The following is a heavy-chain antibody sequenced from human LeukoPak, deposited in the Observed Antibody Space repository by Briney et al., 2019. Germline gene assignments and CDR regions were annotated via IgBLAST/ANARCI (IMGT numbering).Heavy chain of an antibody. CDR1: GFTFSSYS. CDR3: AKSIAVAGFDY. J-gene: IGHJ4*02. D-gene: IGHD6-19*01. V-gene: IGHV3-21*01. Sequence: PGGSLRLSCAASGFTFSSYSMNRVRQAPGKGLEWVSSISSSSSYIYYADSVKGRFTISRDNAKNSLYLQMNSLRAEDTAVYYCAKSIAVAGFDYWGQGTLVTVSS. CDR2: ISSSSSYI.